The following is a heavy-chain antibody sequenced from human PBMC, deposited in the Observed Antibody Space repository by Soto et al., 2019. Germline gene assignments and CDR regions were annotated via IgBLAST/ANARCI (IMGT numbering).Heavy chain of an antibody. J-gene: IGHJ4*02. V-gene: IGHV6-1*01. CDR1: GFSISTDSAA. Sequence: SQTLSLTCAISGFSISTDSAAWNWIRQSPSRGLEWPGRTYYRSGWSREYAVSVRGRITINPDTSKNQFSLQLNSVTPEDTAVYFCARAYSSGWFSYFDFWAQGTLVTVSS. CDR3: ARAYSSGWFSYFDF. CDR2: TYYRSGWSR. D-gene: IGHD6-19*01.